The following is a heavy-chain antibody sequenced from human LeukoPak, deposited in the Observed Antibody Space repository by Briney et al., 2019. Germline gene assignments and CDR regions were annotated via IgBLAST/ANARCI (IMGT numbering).Heavy chain of an antibody. CDR1: GFTFDYYG. V-gene: IGHV3-20*04. D-gene: IGHD3-22*01. J-gene: IGHJ4*02. Sequence: PGGSLRLSCAASGFTFDYYGMTWVRQVPGKGLEWVAGINWNGDSTDYADSVKGRFTISRDNAKNPLYLQMNSLRAEDTAFYYCARDRYYDTSAFLDYWGQGTLVTVSS. CDR2: INWNGDST. CDR3: ARDRYYDTSAFLDY.